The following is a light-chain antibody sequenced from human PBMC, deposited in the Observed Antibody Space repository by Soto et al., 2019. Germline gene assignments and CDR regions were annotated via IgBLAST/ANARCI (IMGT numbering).Light chain of an antibody. V-gene: IGKV1D-12*01. J-gene: IGKJ4*01. CDR1: QDITYW. CDR3: QQAHSFPLT. CDR2: DAS. Sequence: DIQMTQSPSSVSASVGDRVTITCRASQDITYWLAWYQQTPGKVPKALIYDASSLQGGVPSRFSGSGSGTDFTLTISSLQPEDSATYYCQQAHSFPLTFGGGTKVEIK.